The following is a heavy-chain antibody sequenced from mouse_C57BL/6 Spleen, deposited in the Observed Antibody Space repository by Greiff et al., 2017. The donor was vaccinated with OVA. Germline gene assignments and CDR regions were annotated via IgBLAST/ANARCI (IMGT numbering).Heavy chain of an antibody. V-gene: IGHV1-9*01. CDR1: GYTFTGYW. Sequence: VKLVESGAELMKPGASVKLSCKATGYTFTGYWIEWVKQRPGHGLEWIGEILPGSGSTTYNEKFKGKATFTADTSSNTAYMHLSSLTTEDSAIYYCARITTVVATDYYAMDYWGQGTSVTVSS. D-gene: IGHD1-1*01. J-gene: IGHJ4*01. CDR2: ILPGSGST. CDR3: ARITTVVATDYYAMDY.